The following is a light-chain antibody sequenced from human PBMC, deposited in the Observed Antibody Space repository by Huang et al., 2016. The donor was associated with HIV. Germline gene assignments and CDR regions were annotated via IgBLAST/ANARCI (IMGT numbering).Light chain of an antibody. CDR2: WAS. J-gene: IGKJ4*01. CDR1: QRVLYSSNNKNY. Sequence: DIVMTQSPDSLAVSLGERATINCKSSQRVLYSSNNKNYLAWYQQKPGQPPKLLIYWASIRESGVPDRFSGSGSGTDFTLTISSLQAEDVAVYYCQQYYSTPPTFGGGTKVEIK. V-gene: IGKV4-1*01. CDR3: QQYYSTPPT.